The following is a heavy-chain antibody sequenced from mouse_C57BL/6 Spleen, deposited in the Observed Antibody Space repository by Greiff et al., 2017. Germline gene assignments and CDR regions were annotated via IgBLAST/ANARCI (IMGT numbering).Heavy chain of an antibody. CDR3: ALITTVSSYWYFDV. CDR1: GYTFTDYY. J-gene: IGHJ1*03. D-gene: IGHD1-1*01. CDR2: IYPGSGNT. Sequence: VQLQQSGAELVRPGASVKLSCKASGYTFTDYYINWVKQRPGQGLEWIARIYPGSGNTYYNEKFKGKATLTAEKSSSTAYMQLSSLTSEDSAVYFCALITTVSSYWYFDVWGTGTTVTVSS. V-gene: IGHV1-76*01.